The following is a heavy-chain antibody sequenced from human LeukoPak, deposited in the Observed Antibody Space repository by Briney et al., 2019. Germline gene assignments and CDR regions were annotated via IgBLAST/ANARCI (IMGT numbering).Heavy chain of an antibody. J-gene: IGHJ4*02. CDR1: GGSISNSRYY. CDR2: IYYSGAT. D-gene: IGHD1-26*01. Sequence: KPSETLSLTCSVSGGSISNSRYYWGWLRQPPGKGLEWIGSIYYSGATNSNPSLKSRLTISVDTSKNQFSLKLSSVTAADTAVYYCARGEGHGSYYFDFWGQGTLVTVSS. CDR3: ARGEGHGSYYFDF. V-gene: IGHV4-39*07.